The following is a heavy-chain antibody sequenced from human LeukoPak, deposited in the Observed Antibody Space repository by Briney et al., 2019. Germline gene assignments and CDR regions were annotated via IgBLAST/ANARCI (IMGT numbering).Heavy chain of an antibody. J-gene: IGHJ6*02. D-gene: IGHD4-23*01. V-gene: IGHV3-30*18. CDR1: GFTFSSYG. CDR3: PKDHTVVNSEEFYYYYGMDV. CDR2: ISYDGSNK. Sequence: GGSLRLSCAASGFTFSSYGMHWVRQAPGKGLEWVAVISYDGSNKYYADSVKGRFTISRDNSKNTLYLQMNSLRAEDTAVYYCPKDHTVVNSEEFYYYYGMDVWGQGTTVTVSS.